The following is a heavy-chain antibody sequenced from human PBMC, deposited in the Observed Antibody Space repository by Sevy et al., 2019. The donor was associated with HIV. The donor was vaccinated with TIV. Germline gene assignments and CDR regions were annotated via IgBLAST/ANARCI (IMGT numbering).Heavy chain of an antibody. CDR1: GGSFSGYY. Sequence: SETLSLTCAVYGGSFSGYYWSWIRQPPGKGLEWIGEINHSGSTNYNPSLKSRVTISVDTSKNQFSLKLSSVTAADTAVYYCARGNEDIVVVPAALEARGTHYFDYWGQGTLVTVSS. V-gene: IGHV4-34*01. CDR3: ARGNEDIVVVPAALEARGTHYFDY. J-gene: IGHJ4*02. CDR2: INHSGST. D-gene: IGHD2-2*01.